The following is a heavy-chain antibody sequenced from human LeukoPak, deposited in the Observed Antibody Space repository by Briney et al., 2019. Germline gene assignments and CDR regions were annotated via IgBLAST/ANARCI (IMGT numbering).Heavy chain of an antibody. CDR3: AKTPMVRGVPNWFDP. J-gene: IGHJ5*02. Sequence: GASVKVSCKASGYTFTSYDINWVRQATGQGLEWMGWMNPNSGNTGYAQKFQGRVTMTRNTSISTAYMELSSLRSEDTAVYYCAKTPMVRGVPNWFDPWGQGTLVTVSS. V-gene: IGHV1-8*01. D-gene: IGHD3-10*01. CDR2: MNPNSGNT. CDR1: GYTFTSYD.